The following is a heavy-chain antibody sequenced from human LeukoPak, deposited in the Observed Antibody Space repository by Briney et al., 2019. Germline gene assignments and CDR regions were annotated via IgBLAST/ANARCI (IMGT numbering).Heavy chain of an antibody. Sequence: SGGSLRLSCAASGFTFDDYGMSWVRQAPGKGLEWVSSISSSSSYIYYADSVKGRFTISRDNAKNSLYLQMNSLRAEDTAVYYCARAPRYDFWSGYYMDVWGKGTTVTVSS. V-gene: IGHV3-21*01. CDR3: ARAPRYDFWSGYYMDV. D-gene: IGHD3-3*01. CDR2: ISSSSSYI. J-gene: IGHJ6*03. CDR1: GFTFDDYG.